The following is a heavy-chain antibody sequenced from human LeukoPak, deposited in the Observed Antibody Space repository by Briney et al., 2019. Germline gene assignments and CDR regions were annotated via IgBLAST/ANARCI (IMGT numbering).Heavy chain of an antibody. CDR3: ARVRSENRNFDP. D-gene: IGHD1-14*01. V-gene: IGHV1-69*13. J-gene: IGHJ5*02. CDR2: IIPIFGTA. Sequence: ASVKVSCKASAYTFASYAISWVRQAPGQGLEWMGGIIPIFGTANYAQKFQGRVTITADESTSTAYMELSSLRSEDTAVYYCARVRSENRNFDPWGQGTLVTVSS. CDR1: AYTFASYA.